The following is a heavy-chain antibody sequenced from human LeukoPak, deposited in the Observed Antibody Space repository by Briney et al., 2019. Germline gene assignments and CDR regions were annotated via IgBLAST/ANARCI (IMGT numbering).Heavy chain of an antibody. D-gene: IGHD3-22*01. CDR2: INPSGGST. V-gene: IGHV1-46*03. CDR1: GYTFTSDY. Sequence: ASVKVSCKASGYTFTSDYMHWVRQAPGQGLEWMGIINPSGGSTSYAQKFQGRVTMTRDTSTSTVYMELSSLRSEDTAVYYCARGYGADSSGYYYRGWGLDYWGQGTLVTVSS. CDR3: ARGYGADSSGYYYRGWGLDY. J-gene: IGHJ4*02.